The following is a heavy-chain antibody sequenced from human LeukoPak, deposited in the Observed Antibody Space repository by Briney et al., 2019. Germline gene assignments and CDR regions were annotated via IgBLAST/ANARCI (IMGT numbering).Heavy chain of an antibody. Sequence: GGSLRLSCAASGFTFSSYAMSWVRQAPGKGLEWVSAISGSGGSTYYADSVKGRFTISRDNSKTTLYLQMNSLRAEDTAVYYCAKRGQWLVPGYYYYGMDVWGQGTTVTVSS. V-gene: IGHV3-23*01. CDR1: GFTFSSYA. CDR3: AKRGQWLVPGYYYYGMDV. J-gene: IGHJ6*02. D-gene: IGHD6-19*01. CDR2: ISGSGGST.